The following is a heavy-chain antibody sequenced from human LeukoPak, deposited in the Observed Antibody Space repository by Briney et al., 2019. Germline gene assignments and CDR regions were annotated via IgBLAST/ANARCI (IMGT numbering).Heavy chain of an antibody. CDR1: GGSISPLY. D-gene: IGHD3-22*01. J-gene: IGHJ4*02. CDR3: GRVRKSDTAIDY. V-gene: IGHV4-59*11. CDR2: IYYSGST. Sequence: PSETLSLTCTVSGGSISPLYWGWIRQAPGKGLEFIGYIYYSGSTNFNPSLKSRVTLSVDTSKSQISLKLTSVTAADTAVYYCGRVRKSDTAIDYWGQGTLVTVSS.